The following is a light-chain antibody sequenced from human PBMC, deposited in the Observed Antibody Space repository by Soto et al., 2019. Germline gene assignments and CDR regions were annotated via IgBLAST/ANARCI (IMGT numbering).Light chain of an antibody. Sequence: EIVMTHFRATLSVSPGEIATLSCRATQSILRNLAWYQHKPGQPPRILIYGESTRATGIPGRFSGSGSGTEFNLTISRLQSEDFAVYYCQHYYNWPRTCGQGTKVDIK. CDR2: GES. CDR3: QHYYNWPRT. V-gene: IGKV3-15*01. J-gene: IGKJ1*01. CDR1: QSILRN.